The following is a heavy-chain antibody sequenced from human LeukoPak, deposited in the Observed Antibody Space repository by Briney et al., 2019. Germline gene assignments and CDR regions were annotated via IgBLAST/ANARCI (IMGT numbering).Heavy chain of an antibody. Sequence: PSEALSLTCTVSGGSISSGGYYWSWLRQHPGKGLEGIGYIYYSGSTYYNPSLKSRVTISVDTSKNQFSLKLSSVTAADTAVYYCARSDPHCSGGSCPLFDYWGQGTLVTVSS. CDR2: IYYSGST. CDR3: ARSDPHCSGGSCPLFDY. V-gene: IGHV4-31*03. J-gene: IGHJ4*02. CDR1: GGSISSGGYY. D-gene: IGHD2-15*01.